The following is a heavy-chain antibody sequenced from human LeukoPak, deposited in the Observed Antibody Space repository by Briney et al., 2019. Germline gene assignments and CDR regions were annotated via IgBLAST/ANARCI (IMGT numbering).Heavy chain of an antibody. J-gene: IGHJ4*02. CDR2: IYYSGST. CDR1: GGSISSTSYY. CDR3: AREARGYSSGWYSSFDY. V-gene: IGHV4-39*07. Sequence: PSETLSLTCVVSGGSISSTSYYWGWIRQPPGKVLEWIGSIYYSGSTYYNPSLKSRVTISVDTSKNQFSLKLSSVTAADTAVYYCAREARGYSSGWYSSFDYWGQGTLVTVSS. D-gene: IGHD6-19*01.